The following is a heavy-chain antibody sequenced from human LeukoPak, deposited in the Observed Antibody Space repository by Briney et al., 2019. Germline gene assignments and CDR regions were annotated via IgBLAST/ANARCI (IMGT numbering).Heavy chain of an antibody. CDR3: AREDCSGGSCYYDENWFDP. Sequence: GGSLRLSCAASGFTFSSYWMSWVRQAPGKGLEWVANIKQDGSEKYYVDSVKGRFTIFRDNAKNSLYLQMNSLRAEDTAVYYCAREDCSGGSCYYDENWFDPWGQGTLVTVSS. J-gene: IGHJ5*02. D-gene: IGHD2-15*01. V-gene: IGHV3-7*01. CDR1: GFTFSSYW. CDR2: IKQDGSEK.